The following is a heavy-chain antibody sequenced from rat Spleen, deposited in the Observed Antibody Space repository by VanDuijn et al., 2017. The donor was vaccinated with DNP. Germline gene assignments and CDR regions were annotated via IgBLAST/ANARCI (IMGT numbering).Heavy chain of an antibody. D-gene: IGHD1-11*01. CDR3: ARLHYGLDY. CDR2: ISSAGST. V-gene: IGHV3-3*01. CDR1: GYSITSAYR. Sequence: EVQLQSGPGLVKPSQSLSLTCSVTGYSITSAYRWNWIRKFPGNKLEWMGFISSAGSTNYNPSLKSRISITRDTSKNQFFLQVNSVTTEDTATYYCARLHYGLDYWGQGVMVTVSS. J-gene: IGHJ2*01.